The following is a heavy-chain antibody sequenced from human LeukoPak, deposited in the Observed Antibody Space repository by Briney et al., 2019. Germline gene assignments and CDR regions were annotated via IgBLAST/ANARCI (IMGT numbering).Heavy chain of an antibody. CDR2: IYHSGST. CDR3: ARDFLGPYYYYYYMDV. Sequence: SETLSLTCTVSAYSISSGYYWGWIRQPPGKGLEWIGTIYHSGSTYYNPSLKSRVTISVDTSKNQFSLKLSSVTAADTAVYYCARDFLGPYYYYYYMDVWGKGTTVTVSS. V-gene: IGHV4-38-2*02. D-gene: IGHD3-3*01. J-gene: IGHJ6*03. CDR1: AYSISSGYY.